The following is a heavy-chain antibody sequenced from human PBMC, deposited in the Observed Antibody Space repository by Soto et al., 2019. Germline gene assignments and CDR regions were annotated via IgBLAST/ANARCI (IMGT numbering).Heavy chain of an antibody. V-gene: IGHV3-33*01. CDR1: GFTFSSYG. Sequence: QPGGSLRLSCAVSGFTFSSYGMHWVRKAPGKGQEWVAVIWYDGSNKYYADSVKGRFTISRDNSKNTLYLQMNSLRAEDTAVYYCARDGGEQWLVRYWFDPWGQGTLVTVSS. CDR3: ARDGGEQWLVRYWFDP. J-gene: IGHJ5*02. CDR2: IWYDGSNK. D-gene: IGHD6-19*01.